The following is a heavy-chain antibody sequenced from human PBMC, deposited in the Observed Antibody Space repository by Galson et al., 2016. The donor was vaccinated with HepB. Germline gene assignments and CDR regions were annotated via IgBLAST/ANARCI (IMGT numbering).Heavy chain of an antibody. Sequence: SVKVSCKASGGTSNNYVINWVRQAPGQGLEWMGGIIPMFGMPKYAQKFQGRISIFADESTKTVYMELSSLRSEDTAVYYCARDPSYYDSCGHGFDCWGQGTLVTVSS. V-gene: IGHV1-69*13. CDR1: GGTSNNYV. D-gene: IGHD3-22*01. CDR3: ARDPSYYDSCGHGFDC. J-gene: IGHJ4*02. CDR2: IIPMFGMP.